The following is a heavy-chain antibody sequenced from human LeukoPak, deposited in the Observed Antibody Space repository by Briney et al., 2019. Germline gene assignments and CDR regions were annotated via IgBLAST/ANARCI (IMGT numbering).Heavy chain of an antibody. Sequence: GGSLRLSCAASGFIFKDYWMIWVRQAPGKGLEWVANIKQDGSEKYYVDSVKGRFTISRDNAKNSLYLQMNTLRAEDTAVYYCARGVPYDSWSGPHYSDYWGQGTLVTVSS. CDR3: ARGVPYDSWSGPHYSDY. CDR2: IKQDGSEK. D-gene: IGHD3-3*01. J-gene: IGHJ4*02. CDR1: GFIFKDYW. V-gene: IGHV3-7*01.